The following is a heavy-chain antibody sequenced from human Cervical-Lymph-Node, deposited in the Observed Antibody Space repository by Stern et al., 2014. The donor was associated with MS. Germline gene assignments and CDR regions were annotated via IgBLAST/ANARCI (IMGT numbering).Heavy chain of an antibody. Sequence: QVQLQQSGAEVKKPGASVKVSCKTSAYTFTNYYMHWVRQAPGQGLEWMGLINPRSGTPSYTQKFQGRVTMARDTSTSTVYMDLSSLRSDDTAVYYCATLCAPLSSSFDYWGQGTLVTVSS. V-gene: IGHV1-46*03. CDR3: ATLCAPLSSSFDY. CDR2: INPRSGTP. D-gene: IGHD2-2*01. J-gene: IGHJ4*02. CDR1: AYTFTNYY.